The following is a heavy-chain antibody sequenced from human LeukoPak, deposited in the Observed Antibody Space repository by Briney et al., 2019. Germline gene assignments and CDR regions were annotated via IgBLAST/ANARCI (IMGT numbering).Heavy chain of an antibody. CDR3: TTDGYRMGPYYYDSSGYYYDDY. CDR2: IMYDGSNK. V-gene: IGHV3-30*02. D-gene: IGHD3-22*01. Sequence: PGGSLRLSCAASGFIFSSYGMHWVRQTPGKGLEWVAFIMYDGSNKYYADSVKGRFTISRDNSNNTLYLQMNSLKTEDTAVYYCTTDGYRMGPYYYDSSGYYYDDYWGQGTLVTVSS. CDR1: GFIFSSYG. J-gene: IGHJ4*02.